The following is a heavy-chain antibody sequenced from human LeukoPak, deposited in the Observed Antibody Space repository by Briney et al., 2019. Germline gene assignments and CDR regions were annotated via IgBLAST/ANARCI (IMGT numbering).Heavy chain of an antibody. Sequence: GGSLRLSCAASGFTVSSNYLSWVRQAPGKGLEWVSVIYSGGSTYYADSVKGRFTISRDNSKNTLYLQMNSLRAEDTAVYYCARADYFDSSGYYSYYFDSWGQGTLVTVSS. CDR2: IYSGGST. D-gene: IGHD3-22*01. J-gene: IGHJ4*02. V-gene: IGHV3-53*01. CDR1: GFTVSSNY. CDR3: ARADYFDSSGYYSYYFDS.